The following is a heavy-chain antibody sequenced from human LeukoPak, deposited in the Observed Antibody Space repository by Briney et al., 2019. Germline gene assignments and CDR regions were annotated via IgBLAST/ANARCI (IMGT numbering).Heavy chain of an antibody. Sequence: PSETLSLTCTASGGSISSYYWSWIRQPAGKGLEWIGRIYTSGSTNYNPSLKSRVTMSVDTSKNQFSLKLSSVTAADTAVYYCAREVTMVRGVTYFDYWGQGTLVTVSS. CDR2: IYTSGST. V-gene: IGHV4-4*07. J-gene: IGHJ4*02. CDR1: GGSISSYY. D-gene: IGHD3-10*01. CDR3: AREVTMVRGVTYFDY.